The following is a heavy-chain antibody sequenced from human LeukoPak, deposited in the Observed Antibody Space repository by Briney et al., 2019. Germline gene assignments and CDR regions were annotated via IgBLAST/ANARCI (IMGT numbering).Heavy chain of an antibody. CDR2: ISAYNGNT. Sequence: APVKVSCKASGYTFTSYGISWVRQAPGQGLEWMGWISAYNGNTNYAQKLQGRVTMTTDTSTSTAYMELRSLRSDDTAVYYCARYSSGWNLNWFDPWGQGTLVTVSS. V-gene: IGHV1-18*01. CDR3: ARYSSGWNLNWFDP. J-gene: IGHJ5*02. D-gene: IGHD6-19*01. CDR1: GYTFTSYG.